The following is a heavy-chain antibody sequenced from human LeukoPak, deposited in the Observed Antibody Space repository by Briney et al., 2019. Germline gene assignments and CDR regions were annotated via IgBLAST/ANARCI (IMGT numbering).Heavy chain of an antibody. Sequence: PGGSLSLSCAASGFTLSSYSMNWVRQAPGKGLEWVSFISSSSSYIYYADSVKGRFTISRDNARNSLYLQVISLRAEDTAVYYCARGPSIAARYDAFDIWGQGTMVTVSS. D-gene: IGHD6-6*01. J-gene: IGHJ3*02. CDR1: GFTLSSYS. CDR3: ARGPSIAARYDAFDI. V-gene: IGHV3-21*01. CDR2: ISSSSSYI.